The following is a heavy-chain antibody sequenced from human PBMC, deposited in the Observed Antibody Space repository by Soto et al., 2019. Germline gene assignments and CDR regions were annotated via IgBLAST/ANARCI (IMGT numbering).Heavy chain of an antibody. J-gene: IGHJ6*02. D-gene: IGHD6-13*01. V-gene: IGHV1-69*06. Sequence: QVQLVQSGAEVKKPGSSVKVSCRASGGTFNNYVINWVRQAPGQGLEWMAGIIPIFGTPNYAQKFQGRVTITADKSTSTAYMELNSLRAEDTAVYYCARHQLAAAGTVRYYYYYGMDVWGQGTTVTVSS. CDR3: ARHQLAAAGTVRYYYYYGMDV. CDR2: IIPIFGTP. CDR1: GGTFNNYV.